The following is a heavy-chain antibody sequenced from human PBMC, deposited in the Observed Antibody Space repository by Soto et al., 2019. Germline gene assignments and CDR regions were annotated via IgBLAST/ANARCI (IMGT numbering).Heavy chain of an antibody. CDR3: ARVRGTDGKRYFDY. V-gene: IGHV4-59*01. CDR2: TYYSGST. J-gene: IGHJ4*02. D-gene: IGHD1-1*01. CDR1: PGPMIGYC. Sequence: KASGTLPLTCTLPPGPMIGYCRTWTRQPPGKGLQLIGYTYYSGSTTYNPSLKSRVTISVDSSKNQFSLKLDSVTPADTAVYYCARVRGTDGKRYFDYWGPGTMVTLSS.